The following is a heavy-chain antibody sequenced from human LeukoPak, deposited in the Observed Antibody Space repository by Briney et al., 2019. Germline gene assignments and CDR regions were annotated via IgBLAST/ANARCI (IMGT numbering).Heavy chain of an antibody. J-gene: IGHJ4*02. D-gene: IGHD6-19*01. CDR3: AKDIAVSDSYFDY. V-gene: IGHV3-30*02. CDR2: IRYDAANQ. Sequence: GGSLRLSCGASGFDFSNNGMHWVRQAPGKGLEWVAFIRYDAANQYYADSVKGRFTISRDNSRNTLYLEMDSLRSEDTAIYHCAKDIAVSDSYFDYWGQGTLVTVTS. CDR1: GFDFSNNG.